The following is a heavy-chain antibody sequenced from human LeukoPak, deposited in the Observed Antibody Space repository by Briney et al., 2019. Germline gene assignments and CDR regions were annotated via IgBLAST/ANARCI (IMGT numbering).Heavy chain of an antibody. D-gene: IGHD2-15*01. CDR2: INPDGSTT. CDR3: AKTRGYCSGGSCRRDY. V-gene: IGHV3-74*01. J-gene: IGHJ4*02. CDR1: GFSFSRYW. Sequence: PGGSLRLSCAASGFSFSRYWIHWVRQAPGKGLEWVSRINPDGSTTTYADSVKGRFTISRDNAENTVYLQMNSLRAEDTAVYYCAKTRGYCSGGSCRRDYWGQGTLVTVSS.